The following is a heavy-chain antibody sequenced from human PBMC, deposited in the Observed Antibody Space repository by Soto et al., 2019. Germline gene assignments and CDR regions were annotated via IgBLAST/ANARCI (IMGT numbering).Heavy chain of an antibody. CDR2: VSSSGFTI. J-gene: IGHJ6*02. V-gene: IGHV3-11*01. CDR1: GFTFGDRY. Sequence: QGQLVESGGDLVRPGGSLKLSCAASGFTFGDRYMSWIRQAPGKGLEWVSYVSSSGFTIYYADSVKGRFTISRDNAKNSLYLQMNSLRAEDTAVYYCARNTKSAAVADYYGLDVWGHGTTVSVSS. CDR3: ARNTKSAAVADYYGLDV.